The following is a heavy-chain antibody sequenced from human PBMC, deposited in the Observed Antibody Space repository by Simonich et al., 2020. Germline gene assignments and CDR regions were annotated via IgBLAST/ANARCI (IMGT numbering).Heavy chain of an antibody. CDR1: GYTFTGYY. D-gene: IGHD7-27*01. J-gene: IGHJ3*02. CDR3: ARGRLTGDKGAFDI. Sequence: QVQLVQSGAEVKKPGASVKVSCKASGYTFTGYYRHWVRQAPGQGLELMGWINPNSGGTNNAQKFQGRGTMTRDTSSSTAYMELSRLRSDDTAVYYCARGRLTGDKGAFDIWGQGTMVTVSS. V-gene: IGHV1-2*02. CDR2: INPNSGGT.